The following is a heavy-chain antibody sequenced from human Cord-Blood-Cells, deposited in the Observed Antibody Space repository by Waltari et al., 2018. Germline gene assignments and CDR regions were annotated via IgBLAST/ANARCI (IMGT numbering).Heavy chain of an antibody. V-gene: IGHV5-51*01. J-gene: IGHJ5*02. CDR2: IYPGDSDT. Sequence: EVQLVQSGAEVKKPGESLKISCKGSGYSFTSSWIGWVRQIPGKGLEWKGIIYPGDSDTRYSPSFQGQVTISADKSISTAYLQWSSLKASDTAMYYCARSPYSSSWYRWFDPWGQGTLVTVSS. CDR3: ARSPYSSSWYRWFDP. CDR1: GYSFTSSW. D-gene: IGHD6-13*01.